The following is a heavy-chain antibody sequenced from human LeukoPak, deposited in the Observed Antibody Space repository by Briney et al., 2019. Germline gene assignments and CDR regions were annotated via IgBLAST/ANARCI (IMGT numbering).Heavy chain of an antibody. Sequence: GGSLTLSSAAYGFTLSSNYMNWVRQAQEKGLEWVSVIYSGGNTYYAVSVKGRFTISRDNSKNTLYLQMNSLRDEDTAIYYCARSWDARLNFDYWGQGTLVTVSS. D-gene: IGHD1-26*01. CDR1: GFTLSSNY. CDR3: ARSWDARLNFDY. CDR2: IYSGGNT. V-gene: IGHV3-66*02. J-gene: IGHJ4*02.